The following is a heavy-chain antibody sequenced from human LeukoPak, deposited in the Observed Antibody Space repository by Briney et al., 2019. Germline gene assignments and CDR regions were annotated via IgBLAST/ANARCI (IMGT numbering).Heavy chain of an antibody. Sequence: GGSLRLSYAASGFTFSTYAMSWVRLAPGKGPEGVSGISVSGGRTYYADSVKGRFTSSRDTYNTTLYVQMNSLRVEDTAVYYCAKSGGLSGSGRLAMDVWGQGTTVTVSS. D-gene: IGHD3-10*01. CDR3: AKSGGLSGSGRLAMDV. V-gene: IGHV3-23*01. CDR2: ISVSGGRT. J-gene: IGHJ6*02. CDR1: GFTFSTYA.